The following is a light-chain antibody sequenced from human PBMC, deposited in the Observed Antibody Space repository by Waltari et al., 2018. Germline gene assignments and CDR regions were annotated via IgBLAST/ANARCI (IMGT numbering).Light chain of an antibody. CDR1: NNF. CDR2: GAS. J-gene: IGKJ4*01. V-gene: IGKV3-20*01. CDR3: QQYDGSVLT. Sequence: NNFLVWYQQKPGQAPRLIIHGASSRATAFPDRFSGSRSGTDFTLTISSLKPEDSAVYYCQQYDGSVLTFGGGTKVEI.